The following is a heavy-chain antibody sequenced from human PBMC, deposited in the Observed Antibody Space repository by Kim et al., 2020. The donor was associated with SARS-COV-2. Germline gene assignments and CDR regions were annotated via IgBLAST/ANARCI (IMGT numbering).Heavy chain of an antibody. Sequence: GGSLRLSCAASGFTFSDHYMDWVRQAPGKGLEWIGRIRIKVDSFTTESAASVKGRFTISRDDSKNSLYLQMNSLKTEDTAVYYCARSVRATVDYWGQGTQVTVSS. CDR1: GFTFSDHY. D-gene: IGHD4-4*01. J-gene: IGHJ4*02. V-gene: IGHV3-72*01. CDR2: IRIKVDSFTT. CDR3: ARSVRATVDY.